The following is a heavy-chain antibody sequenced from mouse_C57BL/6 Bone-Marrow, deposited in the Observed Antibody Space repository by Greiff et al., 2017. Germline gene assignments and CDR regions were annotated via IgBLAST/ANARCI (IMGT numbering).Heavy chain of an antibody. J-gene: IGHJ4*01. D-gene: IGHD2-3*01. CDR3: ALYDGYYLYYAMDY. Sequence: QVQLQQPGAELVKPGASVKLSCKASGYTFTSYWMQWVKQRPGQGLEWIGEIDPSDRYTNYNQKFKGKATLTVDKSSSTAYMGLNNLTSEDSAVYYCALYDGYYLYYAMDYWGQGTSVTVSS. CDR2: IDPSDRYT. V-gene: IGHV1-50*01. CDR1: GYTFTSYW.